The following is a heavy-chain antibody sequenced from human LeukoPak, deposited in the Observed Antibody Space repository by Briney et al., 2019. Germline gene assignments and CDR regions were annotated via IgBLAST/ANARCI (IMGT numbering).Heavy chain of an antibody. CDR1: GFTVSSNY. V-gene: IGHV3-66*01. J-gene: IGHJ4*02. CDR3: ARAQRGYSYLLDY. D-gene: IGHD5-18*01. CDR2: IYSGGNT. Sequence: PGGSLRLSCAASGFTVSSNYMSWVRQAPGKGLEWVSIIYSGGNTYYADSVKGRFTISRDDSKNTLYLQMNSLRAEDTAVYYCARAQRGYSYLLDYWGQGTLVTVSS.